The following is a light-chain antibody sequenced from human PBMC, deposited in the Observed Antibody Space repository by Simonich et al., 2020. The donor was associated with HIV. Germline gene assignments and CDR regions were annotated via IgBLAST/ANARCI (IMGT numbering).Light chain of an antibody. V-gene: IGKV1-5*03. CDR2: KAS. CDR1: QRVSSW. J-gene: IGKJ1*01. CDR3: QQLNSYLRT. Sequence: DIQMTQSPSTLSASVGDRVHLTCRASQRVSSWLAWYQQKPGKDTKLLSYKASSLERGVPSRFSGSGSGTEFTLTISSLQPDDVATDDCQQLNSYLRTLGQGTKVEIK.